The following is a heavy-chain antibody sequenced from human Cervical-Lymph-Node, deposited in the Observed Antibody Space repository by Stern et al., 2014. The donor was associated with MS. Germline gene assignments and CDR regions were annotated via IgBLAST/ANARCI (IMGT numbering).Heavy chain of an antibody. CDR2: IYPGDSDT. V-gene: IGHV5-51*01. CDR1: GYTFSNSW. J-gene: IGHJ4*02. Sequence: VQLGQSGAEVKKPGESLKISCKGSGYTFSNSWIGWVRQMPGRGLEWMGIIYPGDSDTRYSPSFQGQITISADKSISPASLQGNSLKASDTAIFYCARGSAGAGAFFDYWGQGTLVTVSS. D-gene: IGHD2-8*02. CDR3: ARGSAGAGAFFDY.